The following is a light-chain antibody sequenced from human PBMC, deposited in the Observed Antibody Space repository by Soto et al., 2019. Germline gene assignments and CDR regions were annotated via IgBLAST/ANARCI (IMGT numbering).Light chain of an antibody. CDR1: SSDIGTYNL. CDR3: CSYVGSGTDNYV. CDR2: EGI. Sequence: QSVLTQPASVSGSPGQSITISCTGTSSDIGTYNLVSWYRHYPGKAPKLMIYEGIKRPSGVSNRFSGSKSGNTAFLTISGLQAEDEADHYCCSYVGSGTDNYVFGSGTKVTV. J-gene: IGLJ1*01. V-gene: IGLV2-23*01.